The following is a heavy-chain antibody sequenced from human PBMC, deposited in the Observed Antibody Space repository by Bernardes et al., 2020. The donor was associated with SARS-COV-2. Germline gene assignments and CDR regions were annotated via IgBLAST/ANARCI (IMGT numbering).Heavy chain of an antibody. V-gene: IGHV3-74*01. CDR3: GKRAEVANHWYFDL. D-gene: IGHD2-21*01. CDR2: IGDGAT. CDR1: GFSLSNYW. J-gene: IGHJ2*01. Sequence: GRSLKVFCEASGFSLSNYWMHWVRQVPGKGLVWLSRIGDGATTYADSVKGRFTISRDKARNTLHLQMDNLRVEDTAVYYCGKRAEVANHWYFDLWGRGTLVTVSS.